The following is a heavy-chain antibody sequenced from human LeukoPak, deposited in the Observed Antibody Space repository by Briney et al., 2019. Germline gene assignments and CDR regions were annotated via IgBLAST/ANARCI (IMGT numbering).Heavy chain of an antibody. CDR3: ARGLVRGLRTTNWFDP. V-gene: IGHV4-34*01. CDR2: INHSGST. D-gene: IGHD3-10*01. J-gene: IGHJ5*02. CDR1: GGSFSGYY. Sequence: KPSETLSLTCAVYGGSFSGYYWSWIRQPPGKGLEWIGEINHSGSTNYNPSLKSRATISVDTSKNQFSLKLSSVTAADTAVYYCARGLVRGLRTTNWFDPWGQGTLVTVSS.